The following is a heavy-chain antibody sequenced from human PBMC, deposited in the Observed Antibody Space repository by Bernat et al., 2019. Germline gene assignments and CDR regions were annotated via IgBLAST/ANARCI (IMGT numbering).Heavy chain of an antibody. J-gene: IGHJ6*03. Sequence: EVQLLESGGGLVQPGGSLRLSCAASGFTFRSYAMSWVRQAPGKGLGWVSAIGNSGASTYYADSVRGRFTISRDNSQNTLFLEMNSLRAEDTAIYYCAEGRGGNGNFYYYMDVWGKGTTVTVSS. V-gene: IGHV3-23*01. CDR3: AEGRGGNGNFYYYMDV. D-gene: IGHD3-16*01. CDR2: IGNSGAST. CDR1: GFTFRSYA.